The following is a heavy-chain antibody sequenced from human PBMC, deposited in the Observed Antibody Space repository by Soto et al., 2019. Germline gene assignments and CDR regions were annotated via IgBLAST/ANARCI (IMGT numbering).Heavy chain of an antibody. V-gene: IGHV4-31*03. CDR3: GAYPRFGDPRLDP. Sequence: SETLSLTCTVSGISLSSGGYYWNWIRQHPGKGLEWIGYIYYSGSTFYNPSLSSRVSISIDTSRNQFSLRLSSVTAADTAVYYCGAYPRFGDPRLDPWGQGSLVTVSS. D-gene: IGHD3-10*02. CDR1: GISLSSGGYY. CDR2: IYYSGST. J-gene: IGHJ5*02.